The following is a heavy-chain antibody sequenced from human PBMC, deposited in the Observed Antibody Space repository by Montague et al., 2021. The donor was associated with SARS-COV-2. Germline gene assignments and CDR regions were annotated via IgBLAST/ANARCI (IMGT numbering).Heavy chain of an antibody. CDR3: AGGSGIINFYNSGMDV. J-gene: IGHJ6*02. Sequence: SETLSLTCTVSGGSISSYYWSWIRQPAGKGLEWIGRIYTSGTTNYNPSLKSRVTMSVDTSKNQFSLKLSSVTAADTAVYYCAGGSGIINFYNSGMDVWGQGTTVTVSS. CDR2: IYTSGTT. CDR1: GGSISSYY. V-gene: IGHV4-4*07. D-gene: IGHD3-10*01.